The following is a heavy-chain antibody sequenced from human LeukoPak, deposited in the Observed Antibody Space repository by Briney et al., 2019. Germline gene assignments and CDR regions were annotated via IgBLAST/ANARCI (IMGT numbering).Heavy chain of an antibody. CDR3: ARSRGRLAQLNF. Sequence: SETLSLTCTVSGYSISSNYYWGWIRQPPGKGLEWIGSIYHSGSTYYNPSLKSRVTISVDTSKNQFSLKVRSVTAADTAVYYCARSRGRLAQLNFWGQGTLVTVSS. D-gene: IGHD1-1*01. V-gene: IGHV4-38-2*02. CDR1: GYSISSNYY. CDR2: IYHSGST. J-gene: IGHJ4*02.